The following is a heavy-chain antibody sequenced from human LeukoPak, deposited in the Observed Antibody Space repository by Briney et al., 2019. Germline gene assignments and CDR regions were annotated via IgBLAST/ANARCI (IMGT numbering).Heavy chain of an antibody. J-gene: IGHJ4*02. Sequence: GESLKISCKVSGHNFTSYWIGWVRQMPGKGLEWMGIIYPADSDTRYSPSFQGQVTISADRSISTAYLQWSSLKTSDTAMYYCARHDIGGYQYWGQGTLVTVSS. CDR1: GHNFTSYW. CDR3: ARHDIGGYQY. D-gene: IGHD2-2*01. V-gene: IGHV5-51*01. CDR2: IYPADSDT.